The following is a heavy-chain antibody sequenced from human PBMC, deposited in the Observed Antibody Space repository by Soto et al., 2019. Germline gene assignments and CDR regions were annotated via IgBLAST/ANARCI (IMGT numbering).Heavy chain of an antibody. CDR2: MQHTGNT. D-gene: IGHD3-16*01. V-gene: IGHV4-4*07. J-gene: IGHJ5*02. CDR3: AKDVSSRRWFDP. Sequence: PAETLHLACAVSGASVRSYHWSWIRQPAGKGLEWIGRMQHTGNTNYNPSLKSRVTMSVDTSKNQISLKMTSVTAADTAVYFCAKDVSSRRWFDPWGQGILVTVS. CDR1: GASVRSYH.